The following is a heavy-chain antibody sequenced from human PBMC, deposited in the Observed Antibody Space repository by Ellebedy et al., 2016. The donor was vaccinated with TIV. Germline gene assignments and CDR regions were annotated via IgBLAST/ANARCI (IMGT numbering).Heavy chain of an antibody. J-gene: IGHJ4*02. CDR3: ATDRRYSYGYRFNF. CDR2: ISAYNGHT. Sequence: ASVKVSCKASGYTFSNSGISWVRQAPGQGLEWLGWISAYNGHTDYAQNFQARVTITADRSTSTAYMELSSLRSEDTAVFYCATDRRYSYGYRFNFWGQGTLVIVSS. D-gene: IGHD5-18*01. V-gene: IGHV1-18*01. CDR1: GYTFSNSG.